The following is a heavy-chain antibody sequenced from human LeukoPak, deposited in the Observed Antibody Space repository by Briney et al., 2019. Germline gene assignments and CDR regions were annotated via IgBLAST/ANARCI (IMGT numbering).Heavy chain of an antibody. V-gene: IGHV3-23*01. CDR3: AKDPYDFWSGYFRSFDY. CDR2: ISGSGGST. J-gene: IGHJ4*02. Sequence: GGSLRLSWAASGFTFSSDAMSWVRQAPGKGLEWVSAISGSGGSTYYADSGKGRFTISRDNSKNKLYLQMNSLRAEDTAVYYCAKDPYDFWSGYFRSFDYWGQGTLVTVSS. D-gene: IGHD3-3*01. CDR1: GFTFSSDA.